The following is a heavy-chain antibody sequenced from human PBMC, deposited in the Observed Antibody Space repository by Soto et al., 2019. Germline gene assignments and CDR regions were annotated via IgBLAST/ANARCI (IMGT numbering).Heavy chain of an antibody. CDR1: GGSFIGYY. J-gene: IGHJ6*02. D-gene: IGHD3-10*01. V-gene: IGHV4-34*01. CDR3: ASPPYYYGSGRVDV. CDR2: INHSGST. Sequence: AETLSLTCAVYGGSFIGYYCIFIRHPPGKGLEWIGEINHSGSTNYNPSLKSRVTISVDTSKNQFSLKLSSVTAADTAVYYCASPPYYYGSGRVDVWGQGTTVTVSS.